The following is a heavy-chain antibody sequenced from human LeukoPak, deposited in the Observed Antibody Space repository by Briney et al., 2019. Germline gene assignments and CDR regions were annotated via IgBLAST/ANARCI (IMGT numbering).Heavy chain of an antibody. CDR3: ARERPIAARRRAYYLDY. J-gene: IGHJ4*02. CDR2: IIPIFGTA. Sequence: SVKVSCKASGGTFSSYAISWVRQAPGQGLEWMGGIIPIFGTANYAQKFQGRVTITTDESTSTAYMELSSLRSEDTAVYYCARERPIAARRRAYYLDYWGQGTLVTVSS. D-gene: IGHD6-6*01. CDR1: GGTFSSYA. V-gene: IGHV1-69*05.